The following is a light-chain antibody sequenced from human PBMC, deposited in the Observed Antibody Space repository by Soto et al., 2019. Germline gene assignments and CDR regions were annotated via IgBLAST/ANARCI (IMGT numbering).Light chain of an antibody. CDR3: QQYNNWPLT. CDR1: QSVSNN. Sequence: EIVMTQSPATLSVSPGERATLSCRARQSVSNNLAWYQQKPGQAPRLLIYGASTRATGFPARFSGSGSGTEFTLTISSLQSEDFAVYYCQQYNNWPLTFGGGTKVEIK. V-gene: IGKV3-15*01. CDR2: GAS. J-gene: IGKJ4*01.